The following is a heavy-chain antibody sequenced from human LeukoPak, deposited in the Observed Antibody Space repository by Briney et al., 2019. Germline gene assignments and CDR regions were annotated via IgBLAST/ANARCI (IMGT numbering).Heavy chain of an antibody. J-gene: IGHJ4*02. CDR2: ISSSSSYI. CDR1: GFTFSSYS. D-gene: IGHD2-2*01. V-gene: IGHV3-21*01. Sequence: GGSLRLSCAASGFTFSSYSMNWVRQAPGKGLEWVSSISSSSSYIYYADSVKGRFTISRDNAKNSLYLQMNSLRAEDTAVYYCARSTYCSSSSCLGGSGYSSFDYWGQGTLVIVSS. CDR3: ARSTYCSSSSCLGGSGYSSFDY.